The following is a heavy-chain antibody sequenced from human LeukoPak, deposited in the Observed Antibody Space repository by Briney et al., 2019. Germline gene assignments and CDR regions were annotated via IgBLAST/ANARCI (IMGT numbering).Heavy chain of an antibody. J-gene: IGHJ4*02. D-gene: IGHD2-2*01. Sequence: GGSLRLSCAASGFTFSSYWMSWVRQAPGKGLEWVANIKQDGSEKYHVDSVKGRFTISRDNAKNSLYLQMNSLRAEDTAVYYCARDQRYCSSSSCPWEPFDYWGQGTLVTVSS. V-gene: IGHV3-7*05. CDR3: ARDQRYCSSSSCPWEPFDY. CDR1: GFTFSSYW. CDR2: IKQDGSEK.